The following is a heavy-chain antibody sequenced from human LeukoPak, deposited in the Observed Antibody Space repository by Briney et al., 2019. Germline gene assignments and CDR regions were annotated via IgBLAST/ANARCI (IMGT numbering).Heavy chain of an antibody. D-gene: IGHD6-19*01. Sequence: PGGSLRLSCAASGFTFRSYAMHWVRQAPGRGLEWVAAIWYDGSNKYYADSVRGRFTISRDNAKNSLYLQMNSLRAEDTAVYYCARALEPGYSSGWYFYYYYMDVWGKGTTVTVSS. J-gene: IGHJ6*03. CDR2: IWYDGSNK. CDR1: GFTFRSYA. V-gene: IGHV3-33*01. CDR3: ARALEPGYSSGWYFYYYYMDV.